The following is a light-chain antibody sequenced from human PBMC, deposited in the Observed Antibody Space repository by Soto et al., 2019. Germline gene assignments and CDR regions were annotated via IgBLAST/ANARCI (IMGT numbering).Light chain of an antibody. CDR2: GNN. V-gene: IGLV1-47*02. CDR3: AAWDDSLSGLGV. J-gene: IGLJ3*02. CDR1: SSNIGSNY. Sequence: QSVLTQPPSASGTPGQRVTISCSGSSSNIGSNYVYWYQQLPGTAPKLLIYGNNQRPSGVPNRFSGSKSGTSASLAISGLRSEDEADYHCAAWDDSLSGLGVFGGGTKLTVL.